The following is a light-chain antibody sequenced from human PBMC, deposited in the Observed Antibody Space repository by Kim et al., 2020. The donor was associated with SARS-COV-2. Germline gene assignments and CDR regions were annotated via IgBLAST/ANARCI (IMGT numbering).Light chain of an antibody. CDR3: QAWDSSTYV. CDR1: RLGEKY. V-gene: IGLV3-1*01. J-gene: IGLJ1*01. Sequence: SVSPGQTASITCSGDRLGEKYACWYQQKPGQSPVLVIYEDTKRPSGIPERFSGSNSGNTATLTISGTQAVDEADYYCQAWDSSTYVFGAGTKVTVL. CDR2: EDT.